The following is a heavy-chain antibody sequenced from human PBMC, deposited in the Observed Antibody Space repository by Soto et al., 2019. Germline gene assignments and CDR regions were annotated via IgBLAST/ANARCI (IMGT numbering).Heavy chain of an antibody. CDR3: AGHDPPSDY. Sequence: QVQLVQSGAEVKKPGASVKVSCKASGYTFTSYGITWVRQAPGQGLEWMGWISAYHGHTNHAQKLQGRVTMTTDTSTRTAYRGLRSRRSDDTAVYYCAGHDPPSDYWGQGTLVTVSS. J-gene: IGHJ4*02. CDR1: GYTFTSYG. CDR2: ISAYHGHT. V-gene: IGHV1-18*01.